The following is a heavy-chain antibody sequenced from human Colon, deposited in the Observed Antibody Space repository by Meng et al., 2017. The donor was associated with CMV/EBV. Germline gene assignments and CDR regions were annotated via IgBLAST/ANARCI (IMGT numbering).Heavy chain of an antibody. Sequence: SETLSLTCTVSGGSTSSSRYYWGWIRQPPGKGLEWIGGIYNSGSTYYNPSLKSRVTISVDTSKNQFSLKLNSVTATDTAVYYCARDGGRWSSSGGYGMDVWGQGTTVTVSS. CDR1: GGSTSSSRYY. D-gene: IGHD6-25*01. CDR3: ARDGGRWSSSGGYGMDV. V-gene: IGHV4-39*07. J-gene: IGHJ6*02. CDR2: IYNSGST.